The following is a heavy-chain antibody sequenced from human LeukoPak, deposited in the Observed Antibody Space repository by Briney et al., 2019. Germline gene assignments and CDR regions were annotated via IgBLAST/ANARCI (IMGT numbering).Heavy chain of an antibody. CDR2: INSDGSSK. V-gene: IGHV3-74*01. Sequence: PGGSLRLSCAASGFTFSSYGMHWVRQAPGKGLVWVSRINSDGSSKTYADSVKGRFIISRDNAKNTLYLEMNSLRAEDTAVYYCANDREYSFEYWGQGTLVTVSS. CDR3: ANDREYSFEY. J-gene: IGHJ4*02. D-gene: IGHD2/OR15-2a*01. CDR1: GFTFSSYG.